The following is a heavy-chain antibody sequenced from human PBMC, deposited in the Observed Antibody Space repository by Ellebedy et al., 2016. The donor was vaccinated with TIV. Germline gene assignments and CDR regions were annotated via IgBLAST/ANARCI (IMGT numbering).Heavy chain of an antibody. V-gene: IGHV4-59*01. CDR2: SYYSGST. D-gene: IGHD3-16*02. CDR3: ARKQTWGSYRYVSDY. J-gene: IGHJ4*02. CDR1: GGSISSYY. Sequence: SETLSLXCTVSGGSISSYYWSWIRQPPGKGLEWIGYSYYSGSTNYNPSLKSRVTISVDTSKNQFSLKLSSVTAADTAVYYCARKQTWGSYRYVSDYWGQGTLVTVSS.